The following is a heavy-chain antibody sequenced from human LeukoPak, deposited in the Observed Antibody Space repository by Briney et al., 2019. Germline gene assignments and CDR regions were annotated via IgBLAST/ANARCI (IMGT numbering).Heavy chain of an antibody. CDR1: GGSISSYY. J-gene: IGHJ4*02. CDR2: IYYSGST. V-gene: IGHV4-59*01. Sequence: PSETLSLTCTVSGGSISSYYWSWIRQPPGKGLEWIGYIYYSGSTNYNPSLKSRVTISVDTSKNQFSLKLSSVTAADTAVYYCARADAWAFDYWGQGTLVTVSS. CDR3: ARADAWAFDY. D-gene: IGHD1-26*01.